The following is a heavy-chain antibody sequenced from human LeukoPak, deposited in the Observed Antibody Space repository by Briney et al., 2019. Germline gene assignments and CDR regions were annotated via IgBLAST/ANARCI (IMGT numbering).Heavy chain of an antibody. V-gene: IGHV4-31*03. CDR3: ALEVYYSDNSAFDY. CDR2: INYSGST. D-gene: IGHD3-22*01. Sequence: SETLSLTCTVSGGSISSGGYYWSWIRQHPGKGLEWIGEINYSGSTNCNPSLKSRVTILLDTSKNQFSLKVTSVTAADTAVYYCALEVYYSDNSAFDYWGQGTLVTVSS. CDR1: GGSISSGGYY. J-gene: IGHJ4*02.